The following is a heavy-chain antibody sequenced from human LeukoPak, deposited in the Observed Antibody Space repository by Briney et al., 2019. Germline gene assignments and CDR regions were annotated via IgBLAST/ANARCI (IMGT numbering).Heavy chain of an antibody. J-gene: IGHJ4*02. V-gene: IGHV4-59*12. CDR1: GDSISSYY. CDR2: TYYRGTP. D-gene: IGHD3-9*01. CDR3: ARDSGRFDNPRE. Sequence: SETLSLICTVSGDSISSYYWSWIRQPPGKGLEWIGFTYYRGTPNYNPSLKSRVTISVDTSKNQFSLKLSSVTAADTAVYYCARDSGRFDNPREWGQGTLVTVSS.